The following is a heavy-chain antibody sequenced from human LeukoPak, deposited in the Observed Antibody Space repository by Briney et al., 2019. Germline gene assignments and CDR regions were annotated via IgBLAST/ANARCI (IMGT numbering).Heavy chain of an antibody. Sequence: SETLSLTCAVYGGSFSGYYWAWIRQPPGKGLEWIGEINHSGSTTYNPSLKSRVTISVDTSKNQFSLKLSSVTAADTAIYYCATEALTGWTFDPWGQGTLVTVSS. CDR2: INHSGST. CDR1: GGSFSGYY. D-gene: IGHD7-27*01. V-gene: IGHV4-34*01. CDR3: ATEALTGWTFDP. J-gene: IGHJ5*02.